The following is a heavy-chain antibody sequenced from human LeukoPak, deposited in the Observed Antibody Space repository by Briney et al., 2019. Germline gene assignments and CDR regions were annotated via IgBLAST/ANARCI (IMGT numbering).Heavy chain of an antibody. CDR3: ARVMYSSGYSPCDY. J-gene: IGHJ4*02. Sequence: ASVKVSCKASGGTFISYAISWVRQAPGQGLEWMGWISAYNGNTNYAQKLQGRVTMTTDTSTSTAYMELRSLRSDDTAVYYCARVMYSSGYSPCDYWGQGTLVTVSS. V-gene: IGHV1-18*01. CDR1: GGTFISYA. CDR2: ISAYNGNT. D-gene: IGHD3-22*01.